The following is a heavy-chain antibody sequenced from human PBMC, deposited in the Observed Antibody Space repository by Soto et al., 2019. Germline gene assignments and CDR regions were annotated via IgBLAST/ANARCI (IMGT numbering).Heavy chain of an antibody. CDR1: GYTFTSFY. CDR2: INPSGGIT. Sequence: QMQLVQSGAEVKRPGASVRVSCKSSGYTFTSFYIHWVRQAPGQGLEWMGIINPSGGITNFAQRFQGRVTMTRDMSTNTHYMKLSSLKSDDTAVYYCASSPAFSSSWYGIAPDPSHGMDVWGQGTTVTVS. CDR3: ASSPAFSSSWYGIAPDPSHGMDV. V-gene: IGHV1-46*01. J-gene: IGHJ6*02. D-gene: IGHD6-13*01.